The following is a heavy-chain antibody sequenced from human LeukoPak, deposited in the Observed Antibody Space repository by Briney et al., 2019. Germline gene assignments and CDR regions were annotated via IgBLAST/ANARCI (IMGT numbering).Heavy chain of an antibody. V-gene: IGHV3-7*01. CDR3: ARDSMTTVTTGAVLFDY. D-gene: IGHD4-17*01. J-gene: IGHJ4*02. CDR1: GYTFSSYW. Sequence: GGSLRLSCAASGYTFSSYWMSWVRQAPGKGLKWVANIKQDGSEKYYVDSVKGRFTISSDNAKNSLYLQMNSLRAEDTAVYYCARDSMTTVTTGAVLFDYWGQGTLVTVSS. CDR2: IKQDGSEK.